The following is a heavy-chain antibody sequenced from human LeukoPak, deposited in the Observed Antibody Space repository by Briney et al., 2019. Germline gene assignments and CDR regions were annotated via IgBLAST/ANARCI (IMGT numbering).Heavy chain of an antibody. CDR3: ARAVYSGSYYMDV. J-gene: IGHJ6*03. Sequence: GASVKVSCKASGYTFDTYGISWVRQAPGQGLEWMGWISADNGNTNYAQKFQGRVTMTRDMSTSTVYMELSSLRSEDTAVYYCARAVYSGSYYMDVWGKGTTVTVSS. CDR1: GYTFDTYG. CDR2: ISADNGNT. D-gene: IGHD1-26*01. V-gene: IGHV1-18*01.